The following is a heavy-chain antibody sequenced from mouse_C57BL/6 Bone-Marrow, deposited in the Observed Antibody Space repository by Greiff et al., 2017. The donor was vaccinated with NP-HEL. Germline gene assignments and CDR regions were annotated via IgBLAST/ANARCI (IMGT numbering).Heavy chain of an antibody. V-gene: IGHV14-4*01. CDR2: IDPENGDT. CDR3: TTRVASWFAY. J-gene: IGHJ3*01. CDR1: GFNIKDDY. Sequence: VQLQQSGAELVRPGASVKLSCTASGFNIKDDYMHWVKQRPEQGLEWIGWIDPENGDTEYASKFQGKATITADTSSNTAYLQLSSLTSEDTAVYYCTTRVASWFAYWGQGTLVTVSA. D-gene: IGHD1-1*02.